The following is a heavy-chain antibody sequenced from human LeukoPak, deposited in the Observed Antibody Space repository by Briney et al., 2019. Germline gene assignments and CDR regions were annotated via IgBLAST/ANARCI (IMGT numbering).Heavy chain of an antibody. D-gene: IGHD5-12*01. CDR1: GGSFSGYY. CDR3: ARTSSIVALVGYYYYMDV. V-gene: IGHV4-34*01. J-gene: IGHJ6*03. CDR2: INHSGST. Sequence: SETLSLTCAVYGGSFSGYYWSWIRQPPGKGLEWIGEINHSGSTNYNPSLKSRVTISVDTSKNQFSLKLSSVTAADTAVYYCARTSSIVALVGYYYYMDVWGKGTTVTVSS.